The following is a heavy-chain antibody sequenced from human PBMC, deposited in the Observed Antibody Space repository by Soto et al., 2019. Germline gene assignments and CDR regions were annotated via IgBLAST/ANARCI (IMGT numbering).Heavy chain of an antibody. D-gene: IGHD3-3*01. V-gene: IGHV4-31*03. Sequence: SETLSLTCTVSGGSISSGGYYWSWIRQHPGKGLEWIGYIYYSGSTYYNPSLKSRVTISVDTSKNQFSLKLSSVTAADTAVYYCATTYDFWSGYRGYYYYGMDVWGQGTTVT. J-gene: IGHJ6*02. CDR3: ATTYDFWSGYRGYYYYGMDV. CDR1: GGSISSGGYY. CDR2: IYYSGST.